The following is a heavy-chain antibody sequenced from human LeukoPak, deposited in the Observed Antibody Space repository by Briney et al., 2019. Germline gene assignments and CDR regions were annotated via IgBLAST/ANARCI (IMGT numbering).Heavy chain of an antibody. CDR3: ARLAGKYYGMDV. Sequence: PSETLSLTCTVSGASINTYYWTWIRQPPGKGLEWIGYIYYSGSTNYNPSLKSRVTISVDTSRNQFSLKLSSVTAADTAVYYCARLAGKYYGMDVWGQGTTVTVSS. V-gene: IGHV4-59*08. J-gene: IGHJ6*02. CDR1: GASINTYY. D-gene: IGHD6-13*01. CDR2: IYYSGST.